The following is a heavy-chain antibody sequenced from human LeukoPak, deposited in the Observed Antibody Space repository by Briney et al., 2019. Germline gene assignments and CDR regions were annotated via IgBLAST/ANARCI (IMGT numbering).Heavy chain of an antibody. CDR3: ARRTTESYSDY. V-gene: IGHV4-39*01. Sequence: SETLSLTCTVSGGSIGDGTYYWGWIRQPPGKGLEWIGTIHYSGTTHYNRSLKSRVTLSVDTSKNQFSLRLSSVTAADTAVYYRARRTTESYSDYWGQGTLVTVST. J-gene: IGHJ4*02. CDR1: GGSIGDGTYY. CDR2: IHYSGTT. D-gene: IGHD1-1*01.